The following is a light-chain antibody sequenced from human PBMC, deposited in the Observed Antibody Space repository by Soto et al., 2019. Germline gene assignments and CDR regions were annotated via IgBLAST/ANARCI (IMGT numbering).Light chain of an antibody. J-gene: IGKJ1*01. CDR3: QQYNSYST. CDR1: QSITDW. Sequence: DIQMTQSPSTLSASVGGRVSIACRASQSITDWLSWYQQKPGKAPKLLIYRASGLESGVPSRFSGSGSGTEFTLTISSLQPDDVATYYCQQYNSYSTFGQGTKVDIK. V-gene: IGKV1-5*03. CDR2: RAS.